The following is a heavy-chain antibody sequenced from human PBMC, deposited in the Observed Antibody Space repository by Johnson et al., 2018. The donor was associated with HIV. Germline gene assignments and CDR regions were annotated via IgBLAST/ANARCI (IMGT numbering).Heavy chain of an antibody. J-gene: IGHJ3*02. CDR2: ISYDGSNK. D-gene: IGHD6-6*01. Sequence: QVQLVESGGGVVQPGRSLRLSCVASGFTFSSYGMHWVRQAPDKGLEWVTIISYDGSNKYYADSVKGRFTTSRDNSKNTLYLQMSSLRTEDTAVYYCAKERQLVRAFDIWGQGTMVTVSS. CDR1: GFTFSSYG. V-gene: IGHV3-30*18. CDR3: AKERQLVRAFDI.